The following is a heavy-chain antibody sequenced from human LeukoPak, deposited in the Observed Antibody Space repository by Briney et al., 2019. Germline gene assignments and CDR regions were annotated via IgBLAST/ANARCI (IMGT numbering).Heavy chain of an antibody. CDR2: INSDGSST. CDR1: GFTFSSYW. V-gene: IGHV3-74*01. J-gene: IGHJ4*02. Sequence: GGSLRLSCAASGFTFSSYWMHWVRQAPGKGLVWVSRINSDGSSTSYADSVKGRFTISRDNAKNSLYLQMNSLRAEDTALYYCASRYCGSTSCYDLYFDYWGQGTLVTVSS. CDR3: ASRYCGSTSCYDLYFDY. D-gene: IGHD2-2*01.